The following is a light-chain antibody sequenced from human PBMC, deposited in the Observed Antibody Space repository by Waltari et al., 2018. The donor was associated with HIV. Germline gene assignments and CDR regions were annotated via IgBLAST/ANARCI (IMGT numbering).Light chain of an antibody. V-gene: IGLV2-11*01. CDR3: CSYSGSGTLYV. CDR1: SSDVCGYTF. CDR2: DVT. J-gene: IGLJ1*01. Sequence: QSALTQPRSVSGSPGQSVTIPCTGTSSDVCGYTFVSWYQHHPGKAPKLVISDVTNRPSGVPDRFSGSKSGNTASLTISGLQAEDEADYYCCSYSGSGTLYVFGTGTEVTVL.